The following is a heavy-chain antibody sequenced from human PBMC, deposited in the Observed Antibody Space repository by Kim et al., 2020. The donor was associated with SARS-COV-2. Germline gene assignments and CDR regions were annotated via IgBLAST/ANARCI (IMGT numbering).Heavy chain of an antibody. V-gene: IGHV1-46*01. CDR2: INPSGGST. CDR1: GYTFTSYY. Sequence: ASVKVSCKASGYTFTSYYMHWVRRAPGQGLEWMGIINPSGGSTSYAQKFQGRVTMTRDTSTSTVYMELSSLRSEDTAVYYCARAARGITIFGVVMLNYYGMDVWGQGTTVTVSS. CDR3: ARAARGITIFGVVMLNYYGMDV. J-gene: IGHJ6*02. D-gene: IGHD3-3*01.